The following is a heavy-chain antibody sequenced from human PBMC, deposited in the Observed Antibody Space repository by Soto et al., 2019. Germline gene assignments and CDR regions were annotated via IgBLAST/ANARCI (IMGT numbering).Heavy chain of an antibody. CDR1: GYTFTSYD. Sequence: ASVKVSCKASGYTFTSYDINWVRQATGQGLEWMGWINPNTGYTDYAQKFQDRVTMTGNTSITTAYMELSSLRSEDTAVYYCARDSQVVASYYYYGMDVWGQGTTVTVSS. CDR2: INPNTGYT. D-gene: IGHD2-15*01. J-gene: IGHJ6*02. V-gene: IGHV1-8*01. CDR3: ARDSQVVASYYYYGMDV.